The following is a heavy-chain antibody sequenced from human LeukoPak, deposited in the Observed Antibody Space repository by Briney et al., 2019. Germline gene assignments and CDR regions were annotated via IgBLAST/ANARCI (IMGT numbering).Heavy chain of an antibody. CDR1: GYTFTSYY. J-gene: IGHJ4*02. Sequence: EASVKVSCKASGYTFTSYYMHWVRQAPGQGLEWMGIINPSGGSTSYAQKFQGRVTMTRDMSTSTVYMELSSLRSEDTAVYYCARDTGTGGSGLIDDYWGQGTLVTVSS. D-gene: IGHD3-16*01. V-gene: IGHV1-46*01. CDR2: INPSGGST. CDR3: ARDTGTGGSGLIDDY.